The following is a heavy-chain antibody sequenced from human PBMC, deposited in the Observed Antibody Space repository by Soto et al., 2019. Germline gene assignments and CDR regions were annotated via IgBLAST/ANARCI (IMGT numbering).Heavy chain of an antibody. V-gene: IGHV3-23*01. D-gene: IGHD2-15*01. CDR3: AKSQRGVVVVAATIFDY. J-gene: IGHJ4*02. Sequence: GGSLRLSCAASGFTFSSYAMSWVRQAPGKGLEWVSAISGSGGSTYYADSVKGRFTISRDNSKNTLYLQMNSLRAEDTAVYYCAKSQRGVVVVAATIFDYWGQGTLVTVSS. CDR1: GFTFSSYA. CDR2: ISGSGGST.